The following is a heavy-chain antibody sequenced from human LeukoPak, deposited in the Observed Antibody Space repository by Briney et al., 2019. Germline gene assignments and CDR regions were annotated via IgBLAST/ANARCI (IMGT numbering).Heavy chain of an antibody. CDR2: IYHSGST. D-gene: IGHD4-17*01. CDR3: ASYYGDLRAAYFDY. J-gene: IGHJ4*02. V-gene: IGHV4-30-2*01. CDR1: GGSISSGGYS. Sequence: PSETLSLTCAVSGGSISSGGYSWSWIRQPPGKGLEWIGHIYHSGSTYYNPSLKSRVTISVDRSKNQFSLELSSVTAADTAVYYCASYYGDLRAAYFDYWGQETLVTVSS.